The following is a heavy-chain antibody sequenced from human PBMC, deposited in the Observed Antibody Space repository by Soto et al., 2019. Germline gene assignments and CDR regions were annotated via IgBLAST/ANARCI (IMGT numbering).Heavy chain of an antibody. D-gene: IGHD3-16*01. CDR2: ISSSGSTI. V-gene: IGHV3-11*01. CDR3: ARIIIMITFGGDLLGV. Sequence: GGSLRLSCAASGFTFSDYYMSWIRQAPGKGLEWVSYISSSGSTIYYADSVKGRFTISRDNAKNSLYLQMNSLRAEDTAVYYCARIIIMITFGGDLLGVWGQGTLVTVSS. CDR1: GFTFSDYY. J-gene: IGHJ4*02.